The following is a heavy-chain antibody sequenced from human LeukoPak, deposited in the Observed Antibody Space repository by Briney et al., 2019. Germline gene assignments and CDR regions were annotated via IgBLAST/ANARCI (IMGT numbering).Heavy chain of an antibody. J-gene: IGHJ5*02. CDR1: RGSISSISYY. V-gene: IGHV4-39*01. CDR2: MYYSGST. D-gene: IGHD3-10*01. Sequence: SETLSLTCTVSRGSISSISYYWGWIRQPPGKGLEWIGSMYYSGSTSYNPSLKSRVTISVDTSKNQFSLKLSSVTAADTAVYHCARHRYYYGLGRRWFDPWGQGTLVTVSS. CDR3: ARHRYYYGLGRRWFDP.